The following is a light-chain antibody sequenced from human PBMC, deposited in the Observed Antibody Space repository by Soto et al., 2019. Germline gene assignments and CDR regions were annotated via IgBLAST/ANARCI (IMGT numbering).Light chain of an antibody. V-gene: IGLV1-47*01. Sequence: QLVLTQPPSASGTPGQTVIISCSGSSSNIGSNYVYWYQQLPGTAPKLLIYRDNQRPSGVPDRFSGSKSGTSASLAIRGLRSEDEADYYCSEWDDSLRGWVFGEGTKLTVL. CDR2: RDN. CDR3: SEWDDSLRGWV. J-gene: IGLJ3*02. CDR1: SSNIGSNY.